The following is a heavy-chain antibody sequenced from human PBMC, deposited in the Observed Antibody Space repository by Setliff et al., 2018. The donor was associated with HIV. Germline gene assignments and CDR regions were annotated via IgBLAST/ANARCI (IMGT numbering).Heavy chain of an antibody. CDR3: ARVVPLEPLTPGGTFDI. J-gene: IGHJ3*02. CDR1: GVSVSRDGYY. D-gene: IGHD3-16*01. V-gene: IGHV4-31*03. Sequence: NPSETLSLTCTVSGVSVSRDGYYWSWIRQLPGKDLEWIAFISYIGTTFYYPSLKSRLTISRVPAKSQFSLKLSSVTAADTAVYYCARVVPLEPLTPGGTFDIWGQGTTVTVSS. CDR2: ISYIGTT.